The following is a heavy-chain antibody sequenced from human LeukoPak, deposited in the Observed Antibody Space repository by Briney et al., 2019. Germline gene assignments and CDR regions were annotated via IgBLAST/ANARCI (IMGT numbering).Heavy chain of an antibody. Sequence: PGGSLRLSCSTSGFTFADYAMSWFRQAPGKGLVWVSRLKSDGYSTIYADSVKGRFTISRDNAKNSLYLQMNSLRAEDTAVYYCAELGITMIGGVWGKGTTVTISS. D-gene: IGHD3-10*02. V-gene: IGHV3-74*01. J-gene: IGHJ6*04. CDR3: AELGITMIGGV. CDR1: GFTFADYA. CDR2: LKSDGYST.